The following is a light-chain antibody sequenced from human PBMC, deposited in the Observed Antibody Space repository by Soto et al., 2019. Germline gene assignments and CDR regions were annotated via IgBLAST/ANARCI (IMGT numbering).Light chain of an antibody. CDR1: QGIYNW. CDR3: QHANTFPLT. Sequence: DIQMTQSPSSVSASVGDRVTITCRASQGIYNWLAWYQQKPGKAPKLLISAVSNLQSGVPSRFSGSGYGTDFTLTISSLQPEDFATYYCQHANTFPLTLGPGTKVDIK. J-gene: IGKJ3*01. V-gene: IGKV1D-12*01. CDR2: AVS.